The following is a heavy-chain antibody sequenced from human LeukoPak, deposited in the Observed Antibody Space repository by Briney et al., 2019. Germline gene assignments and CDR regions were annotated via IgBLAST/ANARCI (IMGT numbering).Heavy chain of an antibody. CDR2: ISGDGGST. V-gene: IGHV3-43*02. D-gene: IGHD6-19*01. CDR3: AKDHSVLQWLGDFDY. J-gene: IGHJ4*02. CDR1: GFTFDDYA. Sequence: PGGSLRLSXAASGFTFDDYAMHWVRQAPGKGLEWVSLISGDGGSTYYADSVKGRFTISRDNSKNSLYLQMNSLRTEDTALYYCAKDHSVLQWLGDFDYWGQGTLVTVSS.